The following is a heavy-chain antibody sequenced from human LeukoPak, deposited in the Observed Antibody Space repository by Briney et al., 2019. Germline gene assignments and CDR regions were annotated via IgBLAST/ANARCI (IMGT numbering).Heavy chain of an antibody. Sequence: ASVKVSCKVSGYTLTELSMHWVRQAPGKGLEWMGGFDPEDGETIYAQKFQGRVTMTEDTSTDTAYMELSSLRSEDTAVHYCATYYYDSSGYSPVIHYWGQGTLVTVSS. V-gene: IGHV1-24*01. CDR2: FDPEDGET. CDR1: GYTLTELS. J-gene: IGHJ4*02. D-gene: IGHD3-22*01. CDR3: ATYYYDSSGYSPVIHY.